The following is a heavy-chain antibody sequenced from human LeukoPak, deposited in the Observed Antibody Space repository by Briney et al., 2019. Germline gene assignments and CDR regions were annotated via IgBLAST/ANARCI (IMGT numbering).Heavy chain of an antibody. CDR3: AREAGLHSSSWYGYFDY. D-gene: IGHD6-13*01. J-gene: IGHJ4*02. CDR1: GGSISSYY. V-gene: IGHV4-4*07. CDR2: IYTSGST. Sequence: PSETLSLTCTVSGGSISSYYWSWIRQPAGKGLEWIGRIYTSGSTNYNPSLKSRVTMSADTSKNQFSLKLSSVTAADTAVYYCAREAGLHSSSWYGYFDYWGQGTLVTVSS.